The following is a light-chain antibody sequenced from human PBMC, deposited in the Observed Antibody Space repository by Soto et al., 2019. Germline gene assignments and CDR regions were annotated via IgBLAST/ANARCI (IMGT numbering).Light chain of an antibody. CDR3: QQTYSKPYT. V-gene: IGKV1-39*01. J-gene: IGKJ2*01. CDR1: QNIRTS. CDR2: AAS. Sequence: DIQMTQFPSSLSASVGDRVTLNCRASQNIRTSLNWYQQRPGRAPELLIYAASTLESGVPSRFSGSGSGTDFTLTISSLQPEDFASYYCQQTYSKPYTFGQGANLEI.